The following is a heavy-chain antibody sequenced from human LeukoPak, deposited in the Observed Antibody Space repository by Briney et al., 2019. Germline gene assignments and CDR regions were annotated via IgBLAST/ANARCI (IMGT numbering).Heavy chain of an antibody. Sequence: GWSPRLSCAASGFTFSSYAMSWVRQAPGKGLEWVSAISGSGGSTYYADSVKGRFTISRDNSKNTLYLQMNSLRAEDTAVYYCANAPDQVDYWGQGTLVTVSS. CDR2: ISGSGGST. D-gene: IGHD2-2*01. V-gene: IGHV3-23*01. CDR3: ANAPDQVDY. CDR1: GFTFSSYA. J-gene: IGHJ4*02.